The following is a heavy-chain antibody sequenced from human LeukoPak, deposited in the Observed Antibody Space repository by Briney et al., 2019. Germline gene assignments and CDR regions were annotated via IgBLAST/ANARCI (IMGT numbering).Heavy chain of an antibody. CDR1: GGSISSYY. J-gene: IGHJ4*02. CDR3: ARDQSGSYIFDY. V-gene: IGHV4-59*01. Sequence: SETLSLTCTVSGGSISSYYWSWIRQPPGKGLEWIGYIYYSGSTNYNPSLKSRVIISVHTSKNQFSLKLSSVTAADAAVYYCARDQSGSYIFDYWGQGTLVTVSS. CDR2: IYYSGST. D-gene: IGHD1-26*01.